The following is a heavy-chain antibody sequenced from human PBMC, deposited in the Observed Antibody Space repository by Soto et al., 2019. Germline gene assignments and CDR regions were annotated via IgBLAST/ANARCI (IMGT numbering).Heavy chain of an antibody. CDR1: GYTFTRYG. D-gene: IGHD3-22*01. Sequence: ASVKVSCKASGYTFTRYGISWVRQAPGQGLEWMGWISTYNGITNYAQKLQGRVTMTTDTSTSTAYMELRSLRSDDTAVYYCARDQGYYDKGMDVWGQGTTVTVSS. CDR3: ARDQGYYDKGMDV. J-gene: IGHJ6*02. V-gene: IGHV1-18*01. CDR2: ISTYNGIT.